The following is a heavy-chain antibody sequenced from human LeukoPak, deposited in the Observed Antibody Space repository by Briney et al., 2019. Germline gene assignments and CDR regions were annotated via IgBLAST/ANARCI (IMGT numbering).Heavy chain of an antibody. CDR2: INHSGST. J-gene: IGHJ6*02. V-gene: IGHV4-39*07. CDR3: ARGPRVYFGVVRYGMDV. CDR1: GGSISGSSYY. Sequence: PSETLSLTCTVSGGSISGSSYYWGWIRQPPGKGLEWIGEINHSGSTNYNPSLKSRVTISVDTSKNQFSLKLSSVTAADTAVYYCARGPRVYFGVVRYGMDVWGQGTTVTVSS. D-gene: IGHD3-3*01.